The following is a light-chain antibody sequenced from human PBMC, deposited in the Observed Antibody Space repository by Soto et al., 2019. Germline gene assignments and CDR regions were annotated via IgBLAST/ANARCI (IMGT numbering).Light chain of an antibody. Sequence: DIRMTQSPSTLSASVGDRVTITCRASESISTWLAWYQQKPGKAPKLLIYKASNLQSGVPSRFSGSGSGTEFTLTISSLQPHDFATYYCQQYNSYSPYTFGQGTKLETK. J-gene: IGKJ2*01. CDR1: ESISTW. V-gene: IGKV1-5*03. CDR2: KAS. CDR3: QQYNSYSPYT.